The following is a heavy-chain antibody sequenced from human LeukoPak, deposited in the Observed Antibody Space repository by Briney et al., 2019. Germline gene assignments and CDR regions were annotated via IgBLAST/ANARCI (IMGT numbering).Heavy chain of an antibody. CDR2: INPNSGGT. D-gene: IGHD3-10*01. J-gene: IGHJ4*02. CDR3: ARETWFGEFTEGDY. CDR1: GYTFTGYY. Sequence: ASVKVSCKASGYTFTGYYMHWVRQAPGQGLEWMGWINPNSGGTNYAQKFQGWVTMTRDTSISTAYMELSRLRSDDTAVYYCARETWFGEFTEGDYWGQGTLVTVSS. V-gene: IGHV1-2*04.